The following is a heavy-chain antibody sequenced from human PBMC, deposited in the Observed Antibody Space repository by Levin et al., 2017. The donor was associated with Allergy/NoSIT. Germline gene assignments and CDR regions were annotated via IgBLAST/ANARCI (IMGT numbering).Heavy chain of an antibody. J-gene: IGHJ6*02. CDR1: GFTFSSYA. Sequence: GGSLRLSCAASGFTFSSYAMSWVRQAPGKGLEWVSAISGSGGSTYYADSVKGRFTISRENSKNTLYLQMNSLRAEDTAVYYCAKALFSEPVVAATPDYYYYGMDVWGQGTTVTVSS. CDR3: AKALFSEPVVAATPDYYYYGMDV. V-gene: IGHV3-23*01. CDR2: ISGSGGST. D-gene: IGHD2-15*01.